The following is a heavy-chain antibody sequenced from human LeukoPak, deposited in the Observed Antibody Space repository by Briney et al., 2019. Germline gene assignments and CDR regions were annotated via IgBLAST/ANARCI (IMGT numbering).Heavy chain of an antibody. CDR1: GFTFSSYG. Sequence: GGTLRLSCAASGFTFSSYGMSWVRQAPGKGLEWVSAISGSGGSTYYADSVKGRFTISRDNSKNTLYLQMNSLRAEDTAVYYCAKGRRDGYNAFDYWGQGTLVTVSS. V-gene: IGHV3-23*01. D-gene: IGHD5-24*01. J-gene: IGHJ4*02. CDR2: ISGSGGST. CDR3: AKGRRDGYNAFDY.